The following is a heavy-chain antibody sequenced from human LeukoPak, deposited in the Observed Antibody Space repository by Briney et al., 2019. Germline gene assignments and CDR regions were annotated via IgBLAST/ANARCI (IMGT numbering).Heavy chain of an antibody. V-gene: IGHV1-2*02. CDR1: GYTFTGYY. Sequence: ASVKVSCKASGYTFTGYYMHWVRQAPGQGLEWMGWINPNSGGTNYAQKFQGRVTMTRDTSISTAYMELSRLRSDDTAVYYCARGGYYDSSSYYYAYWGQGTLVTVSS. CDR2: INPNSGGT. J-gene: IGHJ4*02. CDR3: ARGGYYDSSSYYYAY. D-gene: IGHD3-22*01.